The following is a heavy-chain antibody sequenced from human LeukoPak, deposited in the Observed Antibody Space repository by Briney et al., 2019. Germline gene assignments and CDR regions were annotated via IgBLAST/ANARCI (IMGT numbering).Heavy chain of an antibody. V-gene: IGHV3-66*01. CDR2: IYSGGST. J-gene: IGHJ5*02. D-gene: IGHD2-2*01. Sequence: GGSLRLSCAASGFTFSSYEMNWVRQAPGKGLEWVSVIYSGGSTYYAGSVKGRFTISRDNSKNTLYLQMNSLRAEDTAVYYCARELSSTSSNWFDPWGQGTLVTVSS. CDR1: GFTFSSYE. CDR3: ARELSSTSSNWFDP.